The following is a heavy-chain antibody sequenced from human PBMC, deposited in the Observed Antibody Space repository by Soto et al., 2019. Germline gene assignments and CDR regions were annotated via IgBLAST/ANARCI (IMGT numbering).Heavy chain of an antibody. Sequence: SLRLSCAASGFTFSSYAMHWVRQAPGKGLEWVAVISYDGSNKYYADSVKGRFTISRDNSKNTLYLQMNSLRAEDTAVYYCARDRRIVATILEDWGQGTLVTVSS. V-gene: IGHV3-30-3*01. CDR1: GFTFSSYA. CDR3: ARDRRIVATILED. CDR2: ISYDGSNK. J-gene: IGHJ4*02. D-gene: IGHD5-12*01.